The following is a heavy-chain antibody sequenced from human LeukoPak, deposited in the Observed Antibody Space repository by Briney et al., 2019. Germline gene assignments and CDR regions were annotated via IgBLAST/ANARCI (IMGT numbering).Heavy chain of an antibody. CDR1: GFSFSNYA. J-gene: IGHJ4*02. V-gene: IGHV3-48*01. D-gene: IGHD1-1*01. CDR3: VRHCGWNDCNHFEY. Sequence: PGGSLRLSCAASGFSFSNYAMNWIRQTPGKGLKWVSYISSSTLTIFYADSVKGRFTISRDNAQNSLYLQMNSLRVEDTAVYYCVRHCGWNDCNHFEYWGQGTLVTVSS. CDR2: ISSSTLTI.